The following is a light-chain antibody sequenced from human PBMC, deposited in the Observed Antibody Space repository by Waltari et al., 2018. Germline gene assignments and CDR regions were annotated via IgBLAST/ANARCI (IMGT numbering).Light chain of an antibody. Sequence: DIQMTQSPSSLSASIGDTITVTCLASQNNRTYLNWYQQKPAKAPKLLIFGSSSLPRAVPSRFTGSASGTEFTLTITNLQPDDFATYFCQQSFSSPWTFGQGTTV. CDR1: QNNRTY. CDR2: GSS. J-gene: IGKJ1*01. V-gene: IGKV1-39*01. CDR3: QQSFSSPWT.